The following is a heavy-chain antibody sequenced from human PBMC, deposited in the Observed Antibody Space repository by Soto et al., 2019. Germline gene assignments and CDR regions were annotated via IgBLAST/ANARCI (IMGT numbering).Heavy chain of an antibody. V-gene: IGHV3-9*01. CDR2: ITWNSRVL. Sequence: GGSLRLSCVGTGLNFDDFAMHWVRQAPGKGLEWVSGITWNSRVLAYADSVKGRFTISRDNARNSLYLQMDSLRDEDTALYYCAKGRYDFWSPYYFDSWGQGTLVTVS. CDR3: AKGRYDFWSPYYFDS. J-gene: IGHJ4*02. CDR1: GLNFDDFA. D-gene: IGHD3-3*01.